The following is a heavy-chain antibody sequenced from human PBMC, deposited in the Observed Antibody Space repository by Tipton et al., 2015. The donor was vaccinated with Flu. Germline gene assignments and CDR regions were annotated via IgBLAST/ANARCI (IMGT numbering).Heavy chain of an antibody. CDR2: INYDGSTI. Sequence: PLRLSCAASGFIFTDYWMAWVRQAPGKGLEWVANINYDGSTIYYVDSVKGRFTISRDNAKNSLYLQMNNLRAEDTAVYYCTRRLVEDWGQGTHVTVSS. CDR3: TRRLVED. J-gene: IGHJ4*02. CDR1: GFIFTDYW. V-gene: IGHV3-7*01.